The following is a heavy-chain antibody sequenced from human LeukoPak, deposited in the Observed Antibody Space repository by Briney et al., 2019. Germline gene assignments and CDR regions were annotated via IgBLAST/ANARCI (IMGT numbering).Heavy chain of an antibody. V-gene: IGHV3-23*01. CDR1: GFTFTSYA. J-gene: IGHJ3*02. D-gene: IGHD6-19*01. Sequence: GGSLRLSCAASGFTFTSYAMSWVRQAPGKGLEGVSAISGSGGSTYYADSVKGRFTISRDNSKNTLYLQMNSLRAEDTAVYRCAKGRQWLVLDAFDIWGQGTLVTVSS. CDR2: ISGSGGST. CDR3: AKGRQWLVLDAFDI.